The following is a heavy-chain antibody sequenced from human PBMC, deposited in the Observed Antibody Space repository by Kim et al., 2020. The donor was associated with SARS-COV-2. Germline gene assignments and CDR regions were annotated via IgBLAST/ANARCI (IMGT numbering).Heavy chain of an antibody. Sequence: GGSLRLSCAASGFTFDDYAMHWVRQAPGKGLEWVSGISWNSGSIGYADSVKGRFTISRDNAKNSLYLQMNSLRAEATSLYYCAGDIGWQWLYWYLDLWGRGTLVTVSS. J-gene: IGHJ2*01. CDR1: GFTFDDYA. CDR3: AGDIGWQWLYWYLDL. D-gene: IGHD6-19*01. CDR2: ISWNSGSI. V-gene: IGHV3-9*01.